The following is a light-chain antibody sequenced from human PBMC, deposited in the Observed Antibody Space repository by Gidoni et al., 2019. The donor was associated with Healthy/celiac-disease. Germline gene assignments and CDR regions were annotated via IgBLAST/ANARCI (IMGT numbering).Light chain of an antibody. CDR2: GNS. CDR3: QSYDSSLSGVV. V-gene: IGLV1-40*01. CDR1: SSNIGAGYD. J-gene: IGLJ2*01. Sequence: QSVLTQPPPVSGAPGPRVTISCTGSSSNIGAGYDVPWYQQLPGPAPKLLIYGNSNRPSGVPDRFSGSKSGTSASLAITGLQAEDEADYYCQSYDSSLSGVVFGGGTKLTVL.